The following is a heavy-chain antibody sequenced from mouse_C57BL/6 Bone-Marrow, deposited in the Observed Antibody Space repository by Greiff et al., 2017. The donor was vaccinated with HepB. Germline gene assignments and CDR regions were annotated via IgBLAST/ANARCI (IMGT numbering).Heavy chain of an antibody. CDR3: AVSWFAY. Sequence: QVQLQQPGAELVRPGTSVKLSCKASGYTFTSYWMHWVKQRPGQGLEWIGVIDPSDSYTNYNQKFKGKATLTVDTSSSTAYMQLSSLTSEDSAVYYCAVSWFAYWGQGTLVAVSA. J-gene: IGHJ3*01. CDR1: GYTFTSYW. V-gene: IGHV1-59*01. CDR2: IDPSDSYT.